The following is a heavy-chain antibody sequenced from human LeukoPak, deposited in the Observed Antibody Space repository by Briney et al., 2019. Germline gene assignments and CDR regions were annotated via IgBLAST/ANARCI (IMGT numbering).Heavy chain of an antibody. Sequence: GGSLRLSCAASGFTFSSYWMSWVRQAPGKGLEWVANIKQDGSEKYYVDSVKGRFTISRNNAKNSLYLQMNSLRAEDTAVYYCAREPVRGVFDYWGQGTLVTVSS. J-gene: IGHJ4*02. CDR3: AREPVRGVFDY. V-gene: IGHV3-7*03. CDR2: IKQDGSEK. CDR1: GFTFSSYW. D-gene: IGHD3-10*01.